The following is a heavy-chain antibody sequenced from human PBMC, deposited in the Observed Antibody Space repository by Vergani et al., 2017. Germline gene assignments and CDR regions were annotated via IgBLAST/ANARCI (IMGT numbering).Heavy chain of an antibody. J-gene: IGHJ4*02. D-gene: IGHD7-27*01. V-gene: IGHV1-8*01. Sequence: QVQLVQSGAAVKKPGASVKVSCKASGYTFTRYDINWVRQATGQGLEWMGWMNPNSGNTGYAQKFQGRVTMNRNTAISTAYMELSSLRSEDTAVYYCARAPSLNWGLFESDYWGQGTLVTVSS. CDR3: ARAPSLNWGLFESDY. CDR2: MNPNSGNT. CDR1: GYTFTRYD.